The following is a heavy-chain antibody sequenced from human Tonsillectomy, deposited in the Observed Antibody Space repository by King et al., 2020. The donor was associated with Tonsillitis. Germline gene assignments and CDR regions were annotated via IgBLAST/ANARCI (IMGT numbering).Heavy chain of an antibody. CDR3: AKDLAAGIIMVPYSMDV. V-gene: IGHV3-30*02. CDR1: GFTFSSYG. Sequence: VQLVESGGGVVQPGGSLRLSCAASGFTFSSYGMHWVRQAPGKGLEWVAFIRYDESTTYYADSVKGRFTISRDNSKNTLYLQMNSLRGEDTAVFYCAKDLAAGIIMVPYSMDVWGAGTTGTASS. J-gene: IGHJ6*04. CDR2: IRYDESTT. D-gene: IGHD3-10*01.